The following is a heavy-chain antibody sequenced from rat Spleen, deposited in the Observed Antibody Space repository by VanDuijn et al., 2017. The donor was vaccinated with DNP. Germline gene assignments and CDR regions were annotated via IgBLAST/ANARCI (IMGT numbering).Heavy chain of an antibody. Sequence: EVQLVESGGGLVQPGRSLKLSCAASGFTFSNYGMHWIRQAPTKGLEWVASISPSGGSTYYRDSVKGRFTISRDNAKSTLYLQMNSLRSEDTATYFCATSPGPNWFAYWGQGTLVTVSS. CDR1: GFTFSNYG. CDR2: ISPSGGST. V-gene: IGHV5-19*01. J-gene: IGHJ3*01. CDR3: ATSPGPNWFAY. D-gene: IGHD1-4*01.